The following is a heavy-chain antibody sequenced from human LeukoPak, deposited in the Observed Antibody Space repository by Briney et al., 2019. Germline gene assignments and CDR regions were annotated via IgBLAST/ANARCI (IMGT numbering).Heavy chain of an antibody. Sequence: SETLSLTCAVYGGSFSGYYWSWIRQPPGKGLEWIGEINHSGSTNYNPSLKSRVNISVDRSKKQFALKLSSVTAAAPAVYYCARGHFLEWLLSYYGVNWFDPWGQGTLVTVSS. V-gene: IGHV4-34*01. CDR3: ARGHFLEWLLSYYGVNWFDP. D-gene: IGHD3-3*01. CDR2: INHSGST. J-gene: IGHJ5*02. CDR1: GGSFSGYY.